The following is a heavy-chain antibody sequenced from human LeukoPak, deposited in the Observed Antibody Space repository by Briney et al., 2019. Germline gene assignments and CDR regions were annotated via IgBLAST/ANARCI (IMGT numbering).Heavy chain of an antibody. J-gene: IGHJ3*02. CDR3: ARAVTYYYDSTDAFDI. CDR1: GFTFSSYA. Sequence: GGSLRLSCAASGFTFSSYAMSWVRQAPGKGLEWVSAISGSGGSTYYADSVKGRFTISRDNAKNSLYLQMNSLRAEDTAVYYCARAVTYYYDSTDAFDIWGQGTMVTVSS. V-gene: IGHV3-23*01. CDR2: ISGSGGST. D-gene: IGHD3-22*01.